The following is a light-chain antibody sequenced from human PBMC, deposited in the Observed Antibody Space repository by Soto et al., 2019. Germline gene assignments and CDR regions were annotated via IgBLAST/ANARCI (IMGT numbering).Light chain of an antibody. J-gene: IGLJ3*02. CDR3: PPFSTNLRGSV. V-gene: IGLV1-40*01. CDR2: GNN. Sequence: QSVLTQPPSVSGAPGQRVTISCSGTSSNIGAGYDVHWYHQLPGTAPKLLIFGNNNRPSGVPARFSASRSGTSASLAITGLQAEDEADYYCPPFSTNLRGSVFGGGTKVTVL. CDR1: SSNIGAGYD.